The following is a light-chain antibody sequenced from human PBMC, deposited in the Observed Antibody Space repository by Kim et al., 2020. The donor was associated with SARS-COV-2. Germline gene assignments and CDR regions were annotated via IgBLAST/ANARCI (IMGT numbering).Light chain of an antibody. J-gene: IGLJ3*02. Sequence: QSVLTQPPSVSAAPGQTVTISCSGSDSNIENNYVSWYQQVPGTAPRLLIYDNTKRPSGIPDRLSRSKSGTSATLGITGLQTGDEADYYCGTWDTSLSAWVFGGGTQLTVL. CDR2: DNT. CDR3: GTWDTSLSAWV. V-gene: IGLV1-51*01. CDR1: DSNIENNY.